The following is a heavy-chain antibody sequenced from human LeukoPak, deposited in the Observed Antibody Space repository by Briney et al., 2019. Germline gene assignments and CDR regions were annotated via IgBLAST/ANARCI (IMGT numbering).Heavy chain of an antibody. V-gene: IGHV3-9*01. CDR3: TRDPEGIVPTETMDY. CDR2: ISWNSGSI. D-gene: IGHD5-12*01. J-gene: IGHJ4*02. Sequence: GGSLRLSCAASGFTFDDYAMHWVRQAPGKGLEWVSGISWNSGSIGYADSVKGRFTISRDNAKNSLYLQMNGLRAEDTAVYYCTRDPEGIVPTETMDYWGQGTLVTVSS. CDR1: GFTFDDYA.